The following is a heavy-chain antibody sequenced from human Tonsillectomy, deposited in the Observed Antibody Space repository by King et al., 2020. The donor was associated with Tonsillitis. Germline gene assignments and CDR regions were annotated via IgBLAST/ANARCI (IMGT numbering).Heavy chain of an antibody. D-gene: IGHD2-15*01. J-gene: IGHJ2*01. CDR3: ARRRGSDWYFDL. V-gene: IGHV4-39*07. CDR2: MYYSGST. CDR1: GGSISGSIRSSSYY. Sequence: QLQESVPGLVKASETLSLTCTVSGGSISGSIRSSSYYWGWIRQPPGKGLEWIGSMYYSGSTYHNPSLKSRVTISVDTSKNQFSLKLSCVTAAYTAVYYCARRRGSDWYFDLWGRGTLVTVSS.